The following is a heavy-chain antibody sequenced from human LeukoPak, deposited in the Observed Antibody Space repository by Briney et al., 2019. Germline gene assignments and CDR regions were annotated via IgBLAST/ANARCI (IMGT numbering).Heavy chain of an antibody. CDR3: ARHSDIVVVVAATGGFDY. Sequence: PSETLSLTCTVSGGSISSSSYYWGWIRQPPGKGLEWIGSIYYSGSTYYNPSLKSRVTISVDTSKNQLSLKLSSVTAADTAVYYCARHSDIVVVVAATGGFDYWGQGTLVTVSS. V-gene: IGHV4-39*01. CDR2: IYYSGST. CDR1: GGSISSSSYY. J-gene: IGHJ4*02. D-gene: IGHD2-15*01.